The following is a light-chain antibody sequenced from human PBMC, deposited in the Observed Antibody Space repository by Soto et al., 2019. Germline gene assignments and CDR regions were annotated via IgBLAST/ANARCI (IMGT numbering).Light chain of an antibody. CDR3: QQLNIYPFT. J-gene: IGKJ3*01. CDR2: AAS. V-gene: IGKV1-9*01. CDR1: QGISIY. Sequence: GDRVIMTCRASQGISIYLAWYQQKPGKAPTLLIYAASTLETGVPSRFSGSGSGTDFTLTISSLQPEDFATYYCQQLNIYPFTFDPGTKVDIK.